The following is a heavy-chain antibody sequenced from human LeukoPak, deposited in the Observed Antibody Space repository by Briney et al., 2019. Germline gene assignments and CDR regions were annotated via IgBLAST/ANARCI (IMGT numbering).Heavy chain of an antibody. V-gene: IGHV3-7*01. CDR3: ARNSNRYMDV. J-gene: IGHJ6*03. CDR1: GFTFSSYA. Sequence: GGSLRLSCAASGFTFSSYAMSWVRQAPGKGLEWVANIKEDGSEKYYVDSVKGRFTISRDNAKNSLYLQMNSLRAEDTAVYYCARNSNRYMDVWGKGTTVTVSS. D-gene: IGHD2/OR15-2a*01. CDR2: IKEDGSEK.